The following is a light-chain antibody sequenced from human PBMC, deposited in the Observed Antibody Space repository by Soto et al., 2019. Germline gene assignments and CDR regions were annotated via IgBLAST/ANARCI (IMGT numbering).Light chain of an antibody. V-gene: IGKV1-39*01. CDR3: QQSYTIPMT. CDR1: QSINNR. Sequence: DIQMTQSPPSLSAYVGDRVTITCRASQSINNRLNWYQQRPGTAPKLLIYTASTLEGGVPSRFTGSGSGTDFTLNINSLQPEDFATSDGQQSYTIPMTFGPGTTVDIK. CDR2: TAS. J-gene: IGKJ3*01.